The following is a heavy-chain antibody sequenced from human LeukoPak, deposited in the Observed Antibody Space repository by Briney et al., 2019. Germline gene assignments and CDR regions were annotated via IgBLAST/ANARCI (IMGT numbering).Heavy chain of an antibody. V-gene: IGHV3-53*01. J-gene: IGHJ4*02. CDR1: GFTVSSNY. Sequence: PGGSLRLSCAASGFTVSSNYMSWVRQAPGKGLEWVSVIYSGGSTYYADSVKGRFTISRDNSKNTLYLQMNSLKAEDTAVYYCAPENRSGYSDYWGQGTMVTVSS. D-gene: IGHD3-22*01. CDR2: IYSGGST. CDR3: APENRSGYSDY.